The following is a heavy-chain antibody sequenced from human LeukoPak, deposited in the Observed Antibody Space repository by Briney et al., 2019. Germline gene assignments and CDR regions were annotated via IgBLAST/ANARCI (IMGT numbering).Heavy chain of an antibody. D-gene: IGHD4-17*01. CDR3: ARGSRDGDYVPDY. J-gene: IGHJ4*02. CDR2: ISSSSSYI. Sequence: GGSLRLPCAASGFTFSSYSMNWVRQAPGKGLEWVSSISSSSSYIYYADSVKGRFTISRDNAKNSLYLQMNSLRAEDTAVYYCARGSRDGDYVPDYWGQGTLVTVSS. CDR1: GFTFSSYS. V-gene: IGHV3-21*01.